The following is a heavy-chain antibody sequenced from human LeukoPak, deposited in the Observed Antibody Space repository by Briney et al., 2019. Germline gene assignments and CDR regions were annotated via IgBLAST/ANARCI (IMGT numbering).Heavy chain of an antibody. CDR3: AKEPAYFYGSGSFSHYFDY. Sequence: GGSLRLSCAASGFTFSSYAMSWVRQAPGKGLEWVSAISGSGGSTYYADSVKGRFTISRDNSKNTLYLQMNNLRAEDTALYYCAKEPAYFYGSGSFSHYFDYWGQGTLVTGTS. J-gene: IGHJ4*02. D-gene: IGHD3-10*01. V-gene: IGHV3-23*01. CDR1: GFTFSSYA. CDR2: ISGSGGST.